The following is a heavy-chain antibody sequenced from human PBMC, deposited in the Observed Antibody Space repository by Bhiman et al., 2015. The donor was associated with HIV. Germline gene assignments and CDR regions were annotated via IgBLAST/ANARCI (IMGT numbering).Heavy chain of an antibody. CDR3: TLGGQWLSPFFDY. CDR1: GITFSDYT. V-gene: IGHV3-43*01. J-gene: IGHJ4*02. CDR2: MTADGSDI. D-gene: IGHD6-19*01. Sequence: VQLVESGGVVAQPGGSLRLSCAASGITFSDYTMHWVRQAPGKGLEWVSLMTADGSDIYYSDSVKGRFTISRDSRTNSLYLQMSSLRSEDTALYYCTLGGQWLSPFFDYWGQGTRVTVSS.